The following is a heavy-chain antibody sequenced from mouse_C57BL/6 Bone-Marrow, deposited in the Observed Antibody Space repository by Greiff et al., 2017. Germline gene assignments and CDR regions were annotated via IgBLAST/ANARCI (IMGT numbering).Heavy chain of an antibody. V-gene: IGHV1-59*01. J-gene: IGHJ2*01. D-gene: IGHD1-1*01. CDR1: GYTFTSYW. CDR3: ARYGSSLDY. Sequence: QVQLQQPGAELVRPGTSVKLSCKASGYTFTSYWMHWVKQRPGQGLEWIGVIDPSDSYTNYNQKFKGKATLTVDTSSSTAYMQLSSLTSEDPAVYYCARYGSSLDYWGQGTTLTGSS. CDR2: IDPSDSYT.